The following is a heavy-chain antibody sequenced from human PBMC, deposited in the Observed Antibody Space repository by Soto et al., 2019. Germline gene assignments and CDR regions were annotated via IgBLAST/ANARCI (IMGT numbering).Heavy chain of an antibody. D-gene: IGHD3-16*02. J-gene: IGHJ4*02. CDR2: ISTSGGRP. V-gene: IGHV3-23*01. Sequence: EVQLLESGGGLVQPGGSLRLSCTASGITFSNYAMSWVRLAPRKGLEWVSTISTSGGRPYYADSVKGRFTISRDNSKNTLYLQMNSLRAEDTAVYYCAKDPDRYDYVWGTYRYIDRWGQGTLVTVSS. CDR3: AKDPDRYDYVWGTYRYIDR. CDR1: GITFSNYA.